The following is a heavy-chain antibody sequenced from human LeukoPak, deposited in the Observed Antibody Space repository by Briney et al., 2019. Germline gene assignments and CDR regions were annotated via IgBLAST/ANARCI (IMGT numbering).Heavy chain of an antibody. CDR1: GGSISSDY. D-gene: IGHD2-2*01. CDR3: ARQAHCSSTRCYPYDY. J-gene: IGHJ4*02. Sequence: SETLSLTCAVSGGSISSDYWSWIRQPPGKGLELIGYISYSGHTNYNPSLKSRVTISVDTSKNQFSLKLSSVTAADTAVYYCARQAHCSSTRCYPYDYWGQGTLVTASS. V-gene: IGHV4-59*01. CDR2: ISYSGHT.